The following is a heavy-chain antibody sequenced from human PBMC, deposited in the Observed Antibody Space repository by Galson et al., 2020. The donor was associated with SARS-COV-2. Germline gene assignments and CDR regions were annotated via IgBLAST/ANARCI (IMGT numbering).Heavy chain of an antibody. CDR1: GYTFTGYY. Sequence: ASVKVSCKASGYTFTGYYMHWVRQAPGQGLEWMGRINPNSGGTNYAQKFQGRVTMTRDTSISTAYMELSRLRSDDTAVYCCAGEYQLLPNWFDPWGQGTLVTVSS. D-gene: IGHD2-2*01. CDR2: INPNSGGT. V-gene: IGHV1-2*06. CDR3: AGEYQLLPNWFDP. J-gene: IGHJ5*02.